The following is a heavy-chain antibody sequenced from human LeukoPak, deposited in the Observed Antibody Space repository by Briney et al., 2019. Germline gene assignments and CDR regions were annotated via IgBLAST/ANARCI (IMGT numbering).Heavy chain of an antibody. J-gene: IGHJ5*02. D-gene: IGHD2-8*01. CDR2: INHSGST. CDR1: GGSFSGYY. CDR3: ARRSMAYWFDP. Sequence: SETLSLTCAVYGGSFSGYYWSWLRQPPGKGLEWIGEINHSGSTNYNPSLKSRVTISVDTSKNQFSLKLSSVTAADTAVYYCARRSMAYWFDPWGQGTLVTVSS. V-gene: IGHV4-34*01.